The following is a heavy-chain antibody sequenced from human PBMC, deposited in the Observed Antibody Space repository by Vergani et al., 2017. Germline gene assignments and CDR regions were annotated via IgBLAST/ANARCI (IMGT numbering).Heavy chain of an antibody. V-gene: IGHV4-59*01. CDR2: IYYSGST. D-gene: IGHD4-11*01. CDR3: ARDNYDYSNYGSETLNWFDP. CDR1: GGSISSYY. J-gene: IGHJ5*02. Sequence: QVQLQESGPGLVKPSETLSLTCTVSGGSISSYYWSWIRQPPGKGLEWIGYIYYSGSTNYNPSLKSRVTISVDTSKNQFSLKLSSVTAADTAVYYCARDNYDYSNYGSETLNWFDPWGQGTLVTVSS.